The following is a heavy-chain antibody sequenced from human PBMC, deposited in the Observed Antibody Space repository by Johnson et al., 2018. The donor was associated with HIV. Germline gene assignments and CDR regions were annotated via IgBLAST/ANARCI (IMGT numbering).Heavy chain of an antibody. CDR1: RFTFSTYA. Sequence: QVQLVESGGGLVQPGGSLRLSCTASRFTFSTYAMHWVRQAPGKGLEWVAIIFYDGSYKYYADSVKGRFTISRDNSKNTLYLQMSSLRAEDTAVYYCAKDPASIAARLYAFDIWGQGTMVTVSS. J-gene: IGHJ3*02. CDR2: IFYDGSYK. V-gene: IGHV3-30*04. D-gene: IGHD6-6*01. CDR3: AKDPASIAARLYAFDI.